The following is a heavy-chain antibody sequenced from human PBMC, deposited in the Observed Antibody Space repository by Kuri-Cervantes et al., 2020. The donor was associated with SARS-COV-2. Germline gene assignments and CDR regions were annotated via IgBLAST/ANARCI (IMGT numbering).Heavy chain of an antibody. CDR2: ISASGLST. CDR1: GFTFSTFA. Sequence: GESLKISCAASGFTFSTFAMTWVRQAPGKGLEWVSTISASGLSTYYADSLQGRFTISRDNSQNTVELHMSSLRAEDAAMYFCTRNEGGLHSASEYWGQGSLVTVSS. J-gene: IGHJ4*02. D-gene: IGHD1-1*01. V-gene: IGHV3-23*01. CDR3: TRNEGGLHSASEY.